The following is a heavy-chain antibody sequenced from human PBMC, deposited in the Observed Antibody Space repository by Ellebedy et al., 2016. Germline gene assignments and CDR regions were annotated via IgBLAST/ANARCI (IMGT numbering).Heavy chain of an antibody. CDR3: ARAELEWLSPYYYYYYMDV. V-gene: IGHV1-8*01. Sequence: ASVKVSXXASGYTFTSYDINWVRQATGQGLEWMGWMNPNSGNTGYAQKFQGRVTMTRNTSISTAYMELSSLRSDDTAVYYCARAELEWLSPYYYYYYMDVWGKGTTVTVSS. CDR1: GYTFTSYD. D-gene: IGHD3-3*01. J-gene: IGHJ6*03. CDR2: MNPNSGNT.